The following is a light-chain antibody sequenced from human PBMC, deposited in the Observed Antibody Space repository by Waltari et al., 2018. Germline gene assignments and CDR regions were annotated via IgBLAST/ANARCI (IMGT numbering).Light chain of an antibody. CDR2: WAS. CDR3: QQYESTSLT. J-gene: IGKJ4*01. Sequence: DIVMTQSPESLAVSLGERATINCKSSQSLLYTDDGKTYLAWYQQKLGQPPKLLIYWASGLEAGVPDRFSGSGSGTDFTLTISGLQAEDAAFYCCQQYESTSLTFGGGTKIEI. V-gene: IGKV4-1*01. CDR1: QSLLYTDDGKTY.